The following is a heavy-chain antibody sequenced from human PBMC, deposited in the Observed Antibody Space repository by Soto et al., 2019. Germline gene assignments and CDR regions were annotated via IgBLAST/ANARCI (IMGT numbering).Heavy chain of an antibody. V-gene: IGHV3-48*01. D-gene: IGHD3-9*01. CDR2: ISSSSSTI. Sequence: GGSLRLSCAASGFTFISYSMNWVRQAPGKGLEWVSYISSSSSTIYYADSVKGRFTISRDNAKNSLYLQMNSLRAEDTAVYYFAREYDILNWFDPWGQGTLVTVSS. CDR3: AREYDILNWFDP. J-gene: IGHJ5*02. CDR1: GFTFISYS.